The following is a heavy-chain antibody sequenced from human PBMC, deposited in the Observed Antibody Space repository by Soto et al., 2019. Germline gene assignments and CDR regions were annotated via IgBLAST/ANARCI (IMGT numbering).Heavy chain of an antibody. Sequence: GGSLRLSCAASGFTFSSYSMNWVRQAPGKGLEWVSSISSSSSYIYYADSVKGRFTISRDNAKNSLYLQMNSLRAEDTAVYYCARDHTVRGVIIKARDWFDPWGQGTLVTVSS. CDR1: GFTFSSYS. D-gene: IGHD3-10*01. CDR2: ISSSSSYI. V-gene: IGHV3-21*01. J-gene: IGHJ5*02. CDR3: ARDHTVRGVIIKARDWFDP.